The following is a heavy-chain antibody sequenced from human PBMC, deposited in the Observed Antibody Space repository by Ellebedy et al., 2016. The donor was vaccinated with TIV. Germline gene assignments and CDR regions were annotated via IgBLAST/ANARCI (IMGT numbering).Heavy chain of an antibody. CDR2: IYAGGTT. Sequence: RGSLRLSCAASGFSVTNNYMSWVRQAPGQGLEWVSLIYAGGTTNYADSVKGRFTISRDNSKNTLFLQMNSLRVDDTAIYYCARDWGDFHYIMGGYWGQGILVIVS. CDR1: GFSVTNNY. V-gene: IGHV3-53*05. J-gene: IGHJ4*02. D-gene: IGHD3-9*01. CDR3: ARDWGDFHYIMGGY.